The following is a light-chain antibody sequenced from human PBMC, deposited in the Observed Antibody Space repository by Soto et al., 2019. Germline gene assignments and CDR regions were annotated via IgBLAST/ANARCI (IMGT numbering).Light chain of an antibody. Sequence: EIVLTQSPGTLSVSPGERVTLSCRASQSVNSNYLAWYQQRPGQAPRLLIFGASYRATGIPDRFSGSGSGTDFTLTISRLEHEDFAVYYCQQYSSSPPEFTFGAGTKVDSK. CDR2: GAS. CDR3: QQYSSSPPEFT. J-gene: IGKJ3*01. CDR1: QSVNSNY. V-gene: IGKV3-20*01.